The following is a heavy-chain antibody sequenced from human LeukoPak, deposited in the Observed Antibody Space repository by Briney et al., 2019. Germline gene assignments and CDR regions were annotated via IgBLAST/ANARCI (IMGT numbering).Heavy chain of an antibody. J-gene: IGHJ4*01. Sequence: PGGSLRLSCTASGFTFGDYGMSWVRQAPGKGLEWVGFIRSQAYGGTTEFAASVKGRFTISRDDSKSIAYLQMNSLKIEDTAVYYCTRSLKKLLVARDFDYWGHGTLVTVSS. CDR3: TRSLKKLLVARDFDY. D-gene: IGHD1-26*01. CDR2: IRSQAYGGTT. V-gene: IGHV3-49*04. CDR1: GFTFGDYG.